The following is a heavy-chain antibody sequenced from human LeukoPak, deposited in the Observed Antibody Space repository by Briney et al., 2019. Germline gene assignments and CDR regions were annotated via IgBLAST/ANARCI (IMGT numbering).Heavy chain of an antibody. CDR2: IYGSGST. V-gene: IGHV4-59*01. J-gene: IGHJ5*02. D-gene: IGHD1-1*01. CDR3: AREGTSGTHLNWFDP. CDR1: GGSISSYY. Sequence: SETLSLTCTVSGGSISSYYWSRIRQPPGKGLEWIGHIYGSGSTNYNPSLKSRVTLSVDTSKNQFSLKLSSVTAADTAVYYCAREGTSGTHLNWFDPWGQGTLVTVSS.